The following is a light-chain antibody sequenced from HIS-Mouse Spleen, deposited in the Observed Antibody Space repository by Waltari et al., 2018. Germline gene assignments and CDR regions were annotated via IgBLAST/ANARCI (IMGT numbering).Light chain of an antibody. CDR1: QRISSW. J-gene: IGKJ1*01. CDR2: KAS. V-gene: IGKV1-5*03. CDR3: QQYNSYSRT. Sequence: DIQMTQPPSTLYASVGDRVTITCRASQRISSWLAGYQHKPGKAPKLLIYKASSLESGVPSRFSGSGSGTEFTLTISSLQPDDFATYYCQQYNSYSRTFGQGTKVEIK.